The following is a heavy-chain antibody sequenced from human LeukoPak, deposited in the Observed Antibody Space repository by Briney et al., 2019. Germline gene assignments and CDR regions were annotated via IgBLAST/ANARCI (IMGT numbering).Heavy chain of an antibody. CDR1: GYTFTSYG. J-gene: IGHJ4*02. CDR2: ISAYNGNT. V-gene: IGHV1-18*01. Sequence: ASVKVSCKASGYTFTSYGISWVRQAPGQGLEWMGWISAYNGNTNYAQKPQGRVTMTTDTSTSTDYLELSSLRSEDTAVYYCARESEDTAMVYGYWGQGTLVTVSS. CDR3: ARESEDTAMVYGY. D-gene: IGHD5-18*01.